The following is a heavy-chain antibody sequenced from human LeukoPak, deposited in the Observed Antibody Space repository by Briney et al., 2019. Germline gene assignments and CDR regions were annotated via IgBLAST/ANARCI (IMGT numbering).Heavy chain of an antibody. J-gene: IGHJ3*02. CDR1: GGSISNYY. D-gene: IGHD4-17*01. CDR3: ARVFDRTDYGDYTRAFDI. CDR2: IYYSGTT. V-gene: IGHV4-59*01. Sequence: TSETLSLTCTVSGGSISNYYWNWIRQPPGKGLELIGYIYYSGTTNYNPSLKSRVSMSVDTSKNQFSLKLSSVTAADTAVYYCARVFDRTDYGDYTRAFDIWGQGTMVTVSS.